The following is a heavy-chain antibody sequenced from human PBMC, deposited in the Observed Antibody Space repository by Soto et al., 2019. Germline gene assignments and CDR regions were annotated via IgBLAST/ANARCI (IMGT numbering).Heavy chain of an antibody. J-gene: IGHJ3*02. CDR2: ISYDGSNK. V-gene: IGHV3-30*18. CDR3: AKAPKYSSSWYYAFDI. Sequence: QVQLVESGGGVVQPGRSLRLSCAASGFTFSSYGMHWVRQAPGKGLEWVAVISYDGSNKYYADSVKGRFTISRDNSKNTLYLPMNSLRAEDTAVYYCAKAPKYSSSWYYAFDIWGQGTMVTVSS. D-gene: IGHD6-13*01. CDR1: GFTFSSYG.